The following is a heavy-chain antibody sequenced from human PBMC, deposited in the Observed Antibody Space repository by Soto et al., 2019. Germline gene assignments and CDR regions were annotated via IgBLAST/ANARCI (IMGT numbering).Heavy chain of an antibody. CDR3: ARDATNYFDY. V-gene: IGHV1-18*01. Sequence: GASVKASCKASSYTFTTYGIIWVRQAPGQGLEWMGWISTYNGNIYYAQKFKGRVTMTTDKSTNTAYMELRSLRSDDPATYYCARDATNYFDYWGRGTLVTVSS. CDR2: ISTYNGNI. J-gene: IGHJ4*02. CDR1: SYTFTTYG.